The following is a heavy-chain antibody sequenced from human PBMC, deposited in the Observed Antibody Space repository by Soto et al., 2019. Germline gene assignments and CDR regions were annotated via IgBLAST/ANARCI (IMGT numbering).Heavy chain of an antibody. CDR1: GYTFTGYY. CDR3: ARAVDTAMVVDY. CDR2: INPNSGGT. V-gene: IGHV1-2*04. D-gene: IGHD5-18*01. J-gene: IGHJ4*02. Sequence: ASVKVSCQASGYTFTGYYMHWVRQAPGQGLEWMGWINPNSGGTNYAQKFQGWVTMTRDTSISTAYMELSRLRSDDTAVYYCARAVDTAMVVDYWGQGTLVTVSS.